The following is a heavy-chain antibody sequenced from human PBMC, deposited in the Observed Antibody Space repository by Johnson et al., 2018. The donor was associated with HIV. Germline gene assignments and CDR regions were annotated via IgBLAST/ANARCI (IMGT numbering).Heavy chain of an antibody. CDR1: GITVNTNY. V-gene: IGHV3-66*02. Sequence: VQLVESGGGLVQSGGSLRLSCAASGITVNTNYMSWVRRAPGKGLEWVSVIFSVGNTYYADSVKGRFTISRDNSKNMLYLQMNSLRPEDTAGYYCARDGRDLATRGGFDIWGPGTVVTVSS. D-gene: IGHD5-24*01. CDR3: ARDGRDLATRGGFDI. CDR2: IFSVGNT. J-gene: IGHJ3*02.